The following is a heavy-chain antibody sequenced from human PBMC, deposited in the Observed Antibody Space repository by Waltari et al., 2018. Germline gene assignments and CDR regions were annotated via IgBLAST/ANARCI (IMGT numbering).Heavy chain of an antibody. J-gene: IGHJ4*02. CDR3: ARDWRPGTYDFWGGYHY. CDR2: THTRGST. Sequence: QVQLQESGPGLVKPSETLSLTCTVSGVSISSYYWSWIRQPAGKGLECLGRTHTRGSTNYNSSLKSRVTMSVDTSKNQFSLKLTSVTAADTAVYFCARDWRPGTYDFWGGYHYWGQGTLVTVSS. V-gene: IGHV4-4*07. CDR1: GVSISSYY. D-gene: IGHD3-3*01.